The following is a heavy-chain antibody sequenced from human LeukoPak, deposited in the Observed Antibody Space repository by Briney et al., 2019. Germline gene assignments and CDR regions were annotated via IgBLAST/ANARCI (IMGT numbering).Heavy chain of an antibody. J-gene: IGHJ4*02. Sequence: ASVKVSCKASGYTFTSYYMHWVRQAPGQGLEWMGMINPSGGAPNYAQKFQDRVTMTKDTSTSTVYMEVSSLRSEDTAVYYCARKVYASNDYYYEYYLDYWGQGTLVTVSS. CDR2: INPSGGAP. CDR3: ARKVYASNDYYYEYYLDY. V-gene: IGHV1-46*01. D-gene: IGHD3-22*01. CDR1: GYTFTSYY.